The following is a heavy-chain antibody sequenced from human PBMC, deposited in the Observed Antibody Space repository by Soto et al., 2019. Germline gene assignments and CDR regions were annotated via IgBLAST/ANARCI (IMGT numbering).Heavy chain of an antibody. D-gene: IGHD2-2*01. CDR3: ARDVSTNWYNWFDP. J-gene: IGHJ5*02. CDR2: INAGNGNT. CDR1: GYTFTSYA. Sequence: ASVKVSCKASGYTFTSYAMHWVRQAPGQRLEWMGWINAGNGNTKYSQKFQGRVTITRDTSASTAYMELSSLRSEDTAVYYCARDVSTNWYNWFDPSGHGTLMTVSS. V-gene: IGHV1-3*01.